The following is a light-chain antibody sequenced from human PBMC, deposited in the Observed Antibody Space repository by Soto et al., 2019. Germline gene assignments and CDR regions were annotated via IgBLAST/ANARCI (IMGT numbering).Light chain of an antibody. Sequence: EIVMTQSPGTLSVSPWERATLSCMASQSVRSNLAWYQQKPGKAPRLLIYGASTRATGIPDRFSGSGSGTDFSLTISRLEAEDFAVYYCQQYGSSPRTFGQGTKVDI. CDR2: GAS. CDR1: QSVRSN. V-gene: IGKV3-20*01. J-gene: IGKJ1*01. CDR3: QQYGSSPRT.